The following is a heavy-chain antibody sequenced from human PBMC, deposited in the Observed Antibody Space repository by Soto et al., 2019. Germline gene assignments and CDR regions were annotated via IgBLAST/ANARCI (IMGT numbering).Heavy chain of an antibody. D-gene: IGHD3-16*01. CDR1: GGSISSGGYY. V-gene: IGHV4-61*03. J-gene: IGHJ4*02. CDR3: ARGGASSLPFHY. CDR2: IYYSGST. Sequence: SETLSLTCTVSGGSISSGGYYWSWIRQHPGKGLEWIGYIYYSGSTNYNPSLKSRVTISVDTSQNHFSLKVTSVTAADTAVYYCARGGASSLPFHYWGLGTLVTVSS.